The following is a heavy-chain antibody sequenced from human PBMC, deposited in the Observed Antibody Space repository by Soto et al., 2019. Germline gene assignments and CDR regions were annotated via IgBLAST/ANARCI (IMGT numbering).Heavy chain of an antibody. CDR1: GFTFSSYE. Sequence: PGGSLRLSCAASGFTFSSYEMNWVRQAPGKGLEWVSYISSSGSTIYYADSVKGRFTISRDNAKNSLYLQMNSLRAEDTAVYYCASTYGDYGGTSYYFDSWGQGTLVTVSS. D-gene: IGHD4-17*01. CDR3: ASTYGDYGGTSYYFDS. V-gene: IGHV3-48*03. CDR2: ISSSGSTI. J-gene: IGHJ4*02.